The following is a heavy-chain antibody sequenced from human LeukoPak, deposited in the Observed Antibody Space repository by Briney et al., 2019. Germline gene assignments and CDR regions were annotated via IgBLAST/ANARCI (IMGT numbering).Heavy chain of an antibody. Sequence: GASVKVSCKASGITSDNYSFNWLRQAPGQGLEWMGWINPNSGGTNYAQKFQGRVTMTRDTSISTAYMDLSRLRSDDTAVYYCARDLGGYYDILTGSLDYWGQGTLVTVSS. J-gene: IGHJ4*02. D-gene: IGHD3-9*01. CDR2: INPNSGGT. CDR1: GITSDNYS. CDR3: ARDLGGYYDILTGSLDY. V-gene: IGHV1-2*02.